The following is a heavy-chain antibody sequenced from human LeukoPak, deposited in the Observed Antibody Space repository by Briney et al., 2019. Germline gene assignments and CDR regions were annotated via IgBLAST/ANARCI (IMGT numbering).Heavy chain of an antibody. J-gene: IGHJ3*02. CDR3: ARGYYGSYAFDI. CDR1: GFTFTSYS. V-gene: IGHV3-48*02. CDR2: ISSSSSTI. Sequence: GGSLRLSCAASGFTFTSYSMNWVRQAPGKGLEWVSYISSSSSTIYYADCVKGRFTISRDNAKNSLYLQMNSLRDEDTAVYYCARGYYGSYAFDIWGQGTMVTVSS. D-gene: IGHD3-10*01.